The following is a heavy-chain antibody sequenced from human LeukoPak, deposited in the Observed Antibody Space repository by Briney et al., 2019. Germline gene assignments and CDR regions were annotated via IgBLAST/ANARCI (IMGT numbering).Heavy chain of an antibody. V-gene: IGHV4-39*07. D-gene: IGHD5-18*01. CDR1: GGSISSSSYY. J-gene: IGHJ4*02. Sequence: SETLSLTCTVSGGSISSSSYYWGWIRQPPGKGLEWIGSIYYSGSTYYNPSLKSRVTISVDTSKNQFSLKLSSVTAADTAVYYCVSHYNVDTAIAFDYWGQGTLVTVSS. CDR2: IYYSGST. CDR3: VSHYNVDTAIAFDY.